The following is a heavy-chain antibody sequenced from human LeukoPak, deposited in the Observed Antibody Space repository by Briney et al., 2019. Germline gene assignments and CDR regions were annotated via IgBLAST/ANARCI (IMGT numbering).Heavy chain of an antibody. D-gene: IGHD3-22*01. J-gene: IGHJ5*02. CDR1: GDSMSHHY. V-gene: IGHV4-59*11. CDR3: ARDPGITMIVVAPGWFDP. Sequence: SETLSLTCSVSGDSMSHHYWSWIRQPPGKGLEWIGYIYYSGSTNYNPSLKSRVTISVDTSKNQFSLKLSSVTAADTAVYYCARDPGITMIVVAPGWFDPWGQGTLVTVSS. CDR2: IYYSGST.